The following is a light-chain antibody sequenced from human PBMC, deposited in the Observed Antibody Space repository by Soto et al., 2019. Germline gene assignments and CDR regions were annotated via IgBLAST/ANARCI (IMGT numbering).Light chain of an antibody. Sequence: EIALTQSPATLSLCPGAGATLSWLASQSVSSNSLAWHQQKPGQAPRLLMYAASSRAAGIPDRFSGSGSGTDFSLTISRLEPEDFAVYYCQQHGSWGITFGPGTKVDIK. J-gene: IGKJ3*01. V-gene: IGKV3-20*01. CDR1: QSVSSNS. CDR3: QQHGSWGIT. CDR2: AAS.